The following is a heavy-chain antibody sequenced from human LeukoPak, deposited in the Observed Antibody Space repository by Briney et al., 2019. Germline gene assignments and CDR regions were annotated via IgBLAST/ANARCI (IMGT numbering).Heavy chain of an antibody. J-gene: IGHJ3*01. V-gene: IGHV3-21*04. CDR1: GFTFNTYT. Sequence: GGSLRLSCAASGFTFNTYTMNWVRQAPGKGLEWVSSITASSTAIYSADSVKGRFTISRDSAKNFLYLQMNSLRAEDTAVYYCASHTVVVTATHDAFAFWGQGTMVTVSS. D-gene: IGHD2-21*02. CDR3: ASHTVVVTATHDAFAF. CDR2: ITASSTAI.